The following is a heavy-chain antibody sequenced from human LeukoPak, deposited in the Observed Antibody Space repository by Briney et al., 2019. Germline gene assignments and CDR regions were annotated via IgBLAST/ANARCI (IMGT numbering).Heavy chain of an antibody. CDR3: ARDLATRQRTGLYDS. V-gene: IGHV3-23*01. CDR2: ISGSGGST. D-gene: IGHD3-16*02. Sequence: GGSLRLSCAASGFTFSSYAMSWVRQAPGKGLEWVSAISGSGGSTYYADSVKGRFTISRGNSKNTLYLQMNSLRAEDTAVYYCARDLATRQRTGLYDSWGQGALVTVSS. J-gene: IGHJ4*02. CDR1: GFTFSSYA.